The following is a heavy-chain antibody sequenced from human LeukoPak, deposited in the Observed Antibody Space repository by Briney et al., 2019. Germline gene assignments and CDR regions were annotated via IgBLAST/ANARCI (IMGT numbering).Heavy chain of an antibody. CDR3: ARSYRGRRFDY. Sequence: ASVKVSCKASGYTFTGYYVHWVRQAPGQGLEWMGWINPSSGGTNYAQKFQGRVTMTRDTSISTAYLELSRLRSDDTAVYYCARSYRGRRFDYWGQGTPVTVSS. J-gene: IGHJ4*02. V-gene: IGHV1-2*02. CDR1: GYTFTGYY. CDR2: INPSSGGT. D-gene: IGHD2-21*01.